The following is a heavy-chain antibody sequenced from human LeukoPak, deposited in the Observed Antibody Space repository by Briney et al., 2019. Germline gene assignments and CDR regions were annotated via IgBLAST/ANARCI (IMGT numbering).Heavy chain of an antibody. V-gene: IGHV1-8*03. J-gene: IGHJ4*02. CDR3: ARAAPTRTLIGSGADY. D-gene: IGHD3-22*01. CDR2: MNPNSGNT. Sequence: ASVKVSCKASGYTFTSYDINWVRQATGQGLEWMGWMNPNSGNTGYAQKFQGRVTITRNTSISTAYMELSSLRAEDTAVYYCARAAPTRTLIGSGADYWGQGTLVTVSS. CDR1: GYTFTSYD.